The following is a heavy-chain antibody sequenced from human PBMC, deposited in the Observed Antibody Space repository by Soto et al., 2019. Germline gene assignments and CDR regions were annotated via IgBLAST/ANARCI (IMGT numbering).Heavy chain of an antibody. V-gene: IGHV3-33*01. D-gene: IGHD6-19*01. CDR2: IWYDGSNK. J-gene: IGHJ6*02. Sequence: QVQLVESGGGVVQPGRSLRLSCAASGFTFSSYGMHWVRQAPGKGLEWVAVIWYDGSNKYYADSVKGRFTISRDNSKNTLYLQMNSQRAEDTAVYYCARDPYSSGWYYYYGMDVWGQGTTVTVSS. CDR1: GFTFSSYG. CDR3: ARDPYSSGWYYYYGMDV.